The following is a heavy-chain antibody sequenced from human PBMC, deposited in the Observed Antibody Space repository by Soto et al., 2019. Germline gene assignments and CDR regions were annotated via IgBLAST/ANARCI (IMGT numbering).Heavy chain of an antibody. Sequence: QVQLQESGPGLVKPSQTLSLTCTVSGGSISSGDYYWSWIRQPPGKGLEWIGYIYYSGSTYYNPSLKSRVTIAVDPSKNQFALKPSSVTAADTAVYYCARVGGFGATTIDYWGQGTLVTVSS. CDR1: GGSISSGDYY. V-gene: IGHV4-30-4*01. D-gene: IGHD3-10*01. J-gene: IGHJ4*02. CDR3: ARVGGFGATTIDY. CDR2: IYYSGST.